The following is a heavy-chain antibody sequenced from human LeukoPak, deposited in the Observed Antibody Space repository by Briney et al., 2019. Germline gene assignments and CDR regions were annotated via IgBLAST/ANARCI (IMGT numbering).Heavy chain of an antibody. CDR2: IKQDGSEK. J-gene: IGHJ6*02. V-gene: IGHV3-7*01. CDR1: GFTFSSYW. CDR3: ARSLGVVAPYYYYYGMDV. D-gene: IGHD3-3*01. Sequence: GGSLRLSCAASGFTFSSYWMSWVRQAPGKGLEWVANIKQDGSEKHYVDSVKGRFTISRNNAQNSLYLQMNSPRAEDTAVYYCARSLGVVAPYYYYYGMDVWGQGTTVTVPS.